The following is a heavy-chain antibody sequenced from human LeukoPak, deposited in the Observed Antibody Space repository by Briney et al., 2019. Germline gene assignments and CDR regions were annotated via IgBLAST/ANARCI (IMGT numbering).Heavy chain of an antibody. V-gene: IGHV4-30-4*08. J-gene: IGHJ3*02. Sequence: PSETLSLTCTVSGGSISSGSYYWSWIRQPPGKGLEWIGYIYYSGSTYYNPSLKSRVTISVDTSKNQFSLKLSSVIAADTAVYYCAKANSSGWYGDAFDIWGQGTMVTVSS. CDR1: GGSISSGSYY. D-gene: IGHD6-19*01. CDR3: AKANSSGWYGDAFDI. CDR2: IYYSGST.